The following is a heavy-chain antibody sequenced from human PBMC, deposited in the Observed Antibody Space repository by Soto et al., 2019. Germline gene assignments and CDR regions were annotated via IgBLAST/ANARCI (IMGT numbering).Heavy chain of an antibody. V-gene: IGHV4-39*01. CDR3: ASSSPFHY. D-gene: IGHD6-6*01. CDR2: IYYSGNT. J-gene: IGHJ4*02. CDR1: SASLSSSTYY. Sequence: SETLSLTCRVSSASLSSSTYYWSWIRQPPGRGPEWIGSIYYSGNTYYKPPLKSRVSISIDTSRNQFSLKLTSVTAADTGVYYCASSSPFHYWGPGILVTVSS.